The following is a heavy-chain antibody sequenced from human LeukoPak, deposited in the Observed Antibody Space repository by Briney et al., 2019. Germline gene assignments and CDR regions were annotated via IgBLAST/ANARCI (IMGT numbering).Heavy chain of an antibody. J-gene: IGHJ4*02. V-gene: IGHV5-51*01. CDR1: GYSFTNYW. CDR2: IYPGDSDT. Sequence: GESLKISCKGSGYSFTNYWIAWVRQMPGKGLEWMGIIYPGDSDTRYSPSFQGQVTISADKSNSTAYLQWSSLKASDDALYYCARLASGSYYYFDYWGQGTLVTVSS. CDR3: ARLASGSYYYFDY. D-gene: IGHD3-10*01.